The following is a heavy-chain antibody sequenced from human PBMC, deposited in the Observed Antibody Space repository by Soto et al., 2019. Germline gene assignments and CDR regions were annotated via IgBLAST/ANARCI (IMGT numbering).Heavy chain of an antibody. CDR2: ISGSDGST. D-gene: IGHD3-22*01. CDR3: AKVARDYYDSSGYYFLRLGGYFDY. CDR1: GFTFSSYA. J-gene: IGHJ4*02. V-gene: IGHV3-23*01. Sequence: EVQLLESGGGLVQPGGSLRLSCAASGFTFSSYAMSWVRQAPGKGLEWVSAISGSDGSTYYADSVKGRFTISRDNSKNTLYLQMNSLRAEDTAVYYCAKVARDYYDSSGYYFLRLGGYFDYWGQGTLVTVSS.